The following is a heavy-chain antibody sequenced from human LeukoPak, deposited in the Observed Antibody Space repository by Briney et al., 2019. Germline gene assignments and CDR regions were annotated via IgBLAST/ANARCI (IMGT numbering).Heavy chain of an antibody. V-gene: IGHV1-3*01. D-gene: IGHD5-12*01. Sequence: ASVKVSCKASGYTFATYTIHWVRQAPGQRLEWMGWINAGNDNTKYSQKFQDRVTITRDTSASTAYMELSSLRSEDTAVYYCASSRGYDVGGYFDYWGQGTLVTVSS. CDR2: INAGNDNT. CDR1: GYTFATYT. J-gene: IGHJ4*02. CDR3: ASSRGYDVGGYFDY.